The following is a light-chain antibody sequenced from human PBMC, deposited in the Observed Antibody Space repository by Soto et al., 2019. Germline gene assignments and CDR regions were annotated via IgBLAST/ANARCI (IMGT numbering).Light chain of an antibody. CDR1: QTISSY. V-gene: IGKV1-39*01. J-gene: IGKJ1*01. CDR2: AAS. Sequence: DIQMTQSPSSLSASVGDRVTITCRASQTISSYLNWYQQKPGKAPKLLIYAASSLQSGVPSRFSGSGSGTYFTLTMSSLQPEDFATYYCQQSHSTPRTFGQGTKVEMK. CDR3: QQSHSTPRT.